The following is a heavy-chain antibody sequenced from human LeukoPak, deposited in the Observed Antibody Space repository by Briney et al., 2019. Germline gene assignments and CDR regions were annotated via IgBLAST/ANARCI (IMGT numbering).Heavy chain of an antibody. CDR1: GGSISSYY. Sequence: PSETLSLTCTVSGGSISSYYWSWIRQPPGKGLEWIGYIYYSGSTNYNPSLKSRVTISVDTSKNQFSLKLSSVTAADTAVYYCARGGDYYDILTRGFDYWGQGTLVTVSS. J-gene: IGHJ4*02. D-gene: IGHD3-9*01. CDR3: ARGGDYYDILTRGFDY. CDR2: IYYSGST. V-gene: IGHV4-59*01.